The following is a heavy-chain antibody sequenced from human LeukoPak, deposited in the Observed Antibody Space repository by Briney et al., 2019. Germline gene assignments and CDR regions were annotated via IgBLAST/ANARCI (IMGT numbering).Heavy chain of an antibody. V-gene: IGHV4-39*07. D-gene: IGHD4-17*01. J-gene: IGHJ4*02. CDR3: ARTDEGNYGDTGYFDY. Sequence: PSETLSLTCTVSGGFISSSSYFWGWIRQPPGKGLEWIGSIYYSGSTSYNTSLKSRVTISVDTSKNQFSLKLSSVTAADTAVYYCARTDEGNYGDTGYFDYWGQGTLVTVSS. CDR1: GGFISSSSYF. CDR2: IYYSGST.